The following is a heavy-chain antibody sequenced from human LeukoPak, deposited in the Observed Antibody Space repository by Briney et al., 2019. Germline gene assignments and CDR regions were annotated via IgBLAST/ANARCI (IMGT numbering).Heavy chain of an antibody. CDR2: IYSGGNT. D-gene: IGHD6-13*01. CDR1: GFSVSHNY. V-gene: IGHV3-53*01. J-gene: IGHJ4*02. Sequence: SGGSLRLSCTASGFSVSHNYMNWVRQAPGKGLEWVALIYSGGNTHYADSVKGRFTISRDSSKNTLYLQMSSLRVEDTAVYYCTRDTPGIAASVSGGWGQGTLVTVSS. CDR3: TRDTPGIAASVSGG.